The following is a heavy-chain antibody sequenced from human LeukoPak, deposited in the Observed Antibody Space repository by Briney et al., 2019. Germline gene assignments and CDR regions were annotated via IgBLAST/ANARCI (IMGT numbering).Heavy chain of an antibody. V-gene: IGHV4-61*02. D-gene: IGHD6-6*01. CDR1: GGSISSGTYY. Sequence: PSQTLSLTCTVSGGSISSGTYYWSWIRQPAGKGLEWIGRIYSSGSTNYNPSLKSRVTISVDTSKNQFSLNLNSVTAADTAVYYCARRLADTSSSGFDPWGQGTLVTVSS. CDR3: ARRLADTSSSGFDP. CDR2: IYSSGST. J-gene: IGHJ5*02.